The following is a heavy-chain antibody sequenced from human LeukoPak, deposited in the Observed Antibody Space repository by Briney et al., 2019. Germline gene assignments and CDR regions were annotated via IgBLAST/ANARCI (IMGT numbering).Heavy chain of an antibody. CDR3: ARDSGYTSAWYGSPVDY. J-gene: IGHJ4*02. Sequence: GASVKVSCKASGYTFTGYYIHWVRQAPGQGLEWMGGINPNRGGTNYAQKFQGRVTMTRDTSISTAYMDLSRLRSDDTAVYYCARDSGYTSAWYGSPVDYWGQETLVTVSS. V-gene: IGHV1-2*02. D-gene: IGHD6-19*01. CDR2: INPNRGGT. CDR1: GYTFTGYY.